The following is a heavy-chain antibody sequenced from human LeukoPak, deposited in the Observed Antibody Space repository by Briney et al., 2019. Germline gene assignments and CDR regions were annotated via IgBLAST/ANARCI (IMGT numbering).Heavy chain of an antibody. CDR1: GYTFTGYY. J-gene: IGHJ4*02. CDR2: INPNRGGT. CDR3: ARETEDVVVVPAAAYFDY. D-gene: IGHD2-2*01. Sequence: GASVKVSCKASGYTFTGYYMHWVRQAPGQGLEWMGWINPNRGGTNYAQKFQGRVTMTRDTSISTAYMDLSRLRSDDTAVFYCARETEDVVVVPAAAYFDYWGQGTLVTVSS. V-gene: IGHV1-2*02.